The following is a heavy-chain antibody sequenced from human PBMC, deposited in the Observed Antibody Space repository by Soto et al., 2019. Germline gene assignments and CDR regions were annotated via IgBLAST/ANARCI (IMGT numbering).Heavy chain of an antibody. CDR3: ARGYSSSWPNWFDP. V-gene: IGHV4-4*02. CDR2: IYHSGST. J-gene: IGHJ5*02. CDR1: GGSISSSNW. D-gene: IGHD6-13*01. Sequence: SETLSLTCAVSGGSISSSNWWSWVRQPPGKGLEWIGEIYHSGSTNYNPSLKSRVTISVDKSKNQFSLKLSSVTAADTAVYYCARGYSSSWPNWFDPWGQGPLVTVSS.